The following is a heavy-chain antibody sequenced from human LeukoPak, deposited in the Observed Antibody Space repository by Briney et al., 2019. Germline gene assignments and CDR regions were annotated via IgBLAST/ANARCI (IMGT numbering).Heavy chain of an antibody. D-gene: IGHD6-13*01. Sequence: GASVKVSCKASGYTFTSYGISWVRQAPGQGLEWMGWISAYNGNTNYAQKLQGRVTMTTDTSTSTAYMELRSLRSDDTAVYYCARDHIAAAGTNWFDPWGQGTLVTVSS. V-gene: IGHV1-18*01. J-gene: IGHJ5*02. CDR1: GYTFTSYG. CDR2: ISAYNGNT. CDR3: ARDHIAAAGTNWFDP.